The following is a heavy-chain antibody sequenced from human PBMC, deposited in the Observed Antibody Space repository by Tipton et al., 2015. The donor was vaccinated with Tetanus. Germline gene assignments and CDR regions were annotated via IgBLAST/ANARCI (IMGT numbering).Heavy chain of an antibody. Sequence: SLRLSCAASGFTFSTSWMTWVRQAPGKGLEWVANINQDESETYYVDSVKGRLTISRDNAKNSLYLQMNSLRAEDTAVYYCANKGGGDSDYWGQGALVTVSS. V-gene: IGHV3-7*01. J-gene: IGHJ4*02. CDR1: GFTFSTSW. D-gene: IGHD2-21*01. CDR2: INQDESET. CDR3: ANKGGGDSDY.